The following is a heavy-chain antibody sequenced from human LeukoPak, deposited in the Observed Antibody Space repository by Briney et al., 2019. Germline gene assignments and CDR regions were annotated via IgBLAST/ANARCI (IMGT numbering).Heavy chain of an antibody. CDR3: AKLGCSSTSCDY. CDR2: IRYDGSNK. J-gene: IGHJ4*02. Sequence: GGSLRLSCAASGFAFSAYAMSWVRQAPGKGLEWVAFIRYDGSNKYYADSVKGRFTISRDNSKNTLYLQMNSLRAEDTAVYYCAKLGCSSTSCDYWGQGTLVTVSS. CDR1: GFAFSAYA. D-gene: IGHD2-2*01. V-gene: IGHV3-30*02.